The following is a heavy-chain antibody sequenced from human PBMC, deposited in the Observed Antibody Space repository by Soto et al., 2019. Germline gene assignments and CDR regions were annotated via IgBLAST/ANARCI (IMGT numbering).Heavy chain of an antibody. D-gene: IGHD4-17*01. CDR3: ARQPLSYGDNQGVHYYYGMDV. Sequence: SETLSLTCAVYGGSFSGYYWSWIRQPPGKGLEWIGEINHSGSTNYNPSLKSRVTISVDTSKNQFSLKLSSVTAADTAVYYCARQPLSYGDNQGVHYYYGMDVWGQGTTVTVSS. CDR2: INHSGST. V-gene: IGHV4-34*01. J-gene: IGHJ6*02. CDR1: GGSFSGYY.